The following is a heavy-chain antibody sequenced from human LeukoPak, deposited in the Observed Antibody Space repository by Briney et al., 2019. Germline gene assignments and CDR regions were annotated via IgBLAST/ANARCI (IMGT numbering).Heavy chain of an antibody. CDR3: ARESLLDIVVVPAALPDY. Sequence: GASVKVSCKASGYTFTGYYMHWVRQAPGQGLEWMGWINSNSGGTNYAQKFQGRVTMTRDTSISTAYMELSRLRSDDTAVYYCARESLLDIVVVPAALPDYWGQGTLVTVSS. V-gene: IGHV1-2*02. D-gene: IGHD2-2*03. CDR2: INSNSGGT. J-gene: IGHJ4*02. CDR1: GYTFTGYY.